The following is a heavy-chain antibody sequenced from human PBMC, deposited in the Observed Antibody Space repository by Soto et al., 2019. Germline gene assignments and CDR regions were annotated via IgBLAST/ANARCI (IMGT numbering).Heavy chain of an antibody. D-gene: IGHD6-6*01. CDR2: ISYDGSNK. V-gene: IGHV3-30-3*01. CDR1: GFTFSSNA. Sequence: QVQLVESGGGVVQPGRSLRLSCVASGFTFSSNAMHWVRQAPGKGLEWVAVISYDGSNKYYADSVKGRFTISRDNSKDTLYLQMDSLRAEDTAVYYCARAPPYSSSYFDYWGQGTLVTVSS. CDR3: ARAPPYSSSYFDY. J-gene: IGHJ4*02.